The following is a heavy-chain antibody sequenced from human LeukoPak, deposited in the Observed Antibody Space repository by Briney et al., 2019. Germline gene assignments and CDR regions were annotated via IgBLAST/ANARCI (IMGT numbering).Heavy chain of an antibody. CDR3: SRHRLGSGISFFDY. Sequence: SETRSLTGTVSGGSISSSTYYWGWIRQPPGKGLEWIGSIYYIGRTYYNTSLESRVTISVDTSKKQFSLKLSSVPAADPSMNFCSRHRLGSGISFFDYWGQGTLVTVSS. CDR2: IYYIGRT. J-gene: IGHJ4*02. CDR1: GGSISSSTYY. V-gene: IGHV4-39*01. D-gene: IGHD3-10*01.